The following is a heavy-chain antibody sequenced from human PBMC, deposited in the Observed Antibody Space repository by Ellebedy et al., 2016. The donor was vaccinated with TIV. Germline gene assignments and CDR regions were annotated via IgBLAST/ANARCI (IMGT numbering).Heavy chain of an antibody. Sequence: ASVKVSCXASGYTFTSYYLHWVRQAPGQRLEWMGIINPSDGDTRYAQKFQGRVTMTRDTSTSRVYMELSSLRSDDAAVYYCARTPRIAARYPYEYWGQGTTVTVSS. V-gene: IGHV1-46*01. CDR2: INPSDGDT. CDR3: ARTPRIAARYPYEY. D-gene: IGHD6-6*01. J-gene: IGHJ6*02. CDR1: GYTFTSYY.